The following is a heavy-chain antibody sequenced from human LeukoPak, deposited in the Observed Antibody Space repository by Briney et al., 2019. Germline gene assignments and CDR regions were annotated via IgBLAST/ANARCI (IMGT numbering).Heavy chain of an antibody. CDR2: INHSGST. J-gene: IGHJ4*02. D-gene: IGHD6-19*01. Sequence: SETLSLTCAVYGGSFSGYYWSWIRQPPGKGLEWIGEINHSGSTNYNPSLKSRVTISVYPSKNQFSLKLSSVTAADTAVYYCARGLRYSRAWLAPALIPAYYFDYWGQGTLVTVSS. CDR3: ARGLRYSRAWLAPALIPAYYFDY. V-gene: IGHV4-34*01. CDR1: GGSFSGYY.